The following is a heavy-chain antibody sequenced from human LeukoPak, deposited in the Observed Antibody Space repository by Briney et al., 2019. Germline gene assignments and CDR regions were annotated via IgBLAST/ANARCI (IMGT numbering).Heavy chain of an antibody. Sequence: GGSLRLSCAVSGFTFSSYWMHWVRQAPGKGLVWVSRINSDGSSATYADSVKGRFTISRDNAKNTLYLQMNSLRGEDTAVYYCARDRATAMFDYWAQGTLVTVSS. CDR1: GFTFSSYW. CDR2: INSDGSSA. CDR3: ARDRATAMFDY. V-gene: IGHV3-74*01. J-gene: IGHJ4*02. D-gene: IGHD5-18*01.